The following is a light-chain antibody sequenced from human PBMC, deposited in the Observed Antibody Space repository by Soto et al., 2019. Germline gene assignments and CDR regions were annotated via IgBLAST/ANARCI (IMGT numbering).Light chain of an antibody. J-gene: IGKJ5*01. CDR1: QSVSSSY. Sequence: EIVLTQSPGTLSLSPGERATLSCRASQSVSSSYLAWYQQKPGQGPRLLIFRASSRATGLPARFSGTGSGTEFTLTINSLQAEDSAVYYCQQYYNWPRTFGQGTRLEIK. CDR2: RAS. CDR3: QQYYNWPRT. V-gene: IGKV3-15*01.